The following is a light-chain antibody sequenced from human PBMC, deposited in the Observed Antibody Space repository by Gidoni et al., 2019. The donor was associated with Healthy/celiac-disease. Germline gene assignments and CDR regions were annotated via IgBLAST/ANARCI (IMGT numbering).Light chain of an antibody. CDR3: QQYYNWPWT. CDR1: QSVSSN. J-gene: IGKJ1*01. Sequence: IVQPQSPATLSVSPGERATLACRASQSVSSNLAWYQQKPGQAPRLLIYGASNRASGIPARFSGSGSGTEFTLTISSLQSEDFAAYYCQQYYNWPWTFGQGTKVEIK. CDR2: GAS. V-gene: IGKV3-15*01.